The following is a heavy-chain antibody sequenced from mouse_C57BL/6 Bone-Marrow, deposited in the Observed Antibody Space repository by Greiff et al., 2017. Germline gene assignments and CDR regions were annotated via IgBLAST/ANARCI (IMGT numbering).Heavy chain of an antibody. V-gene: IGHV2-2*01. CDR3: ARNSDYDPYWYFDV. CDR2: IWSGGST. CDR1: GFSLTSYG. J-gene: IGHJ1*03. D-gene: IGHD2-4*01. Sequence: QVQLQQSGPGLVQPSQSLSITCTVSGFSLTSYGVHWVRQSPGKGLEWLGVIWSGGSTDYNAAFISRLSISKDTSNSQVFFKMNSLEADDTAIYYCARNSDYDPYWYFDVWGTGTTVTVSS.